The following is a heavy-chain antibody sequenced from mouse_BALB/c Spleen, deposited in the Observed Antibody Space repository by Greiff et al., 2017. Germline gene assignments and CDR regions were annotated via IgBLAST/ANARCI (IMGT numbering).Heavy chain of an antibody. CDR3: ARGYDAWFAY. CDR2: INPGSGGT. Sequence: QVQLKESGAELVRPGTSVKVSCKASGYAFTNYLIEWVKQRPGQGLEWIGVINPGSGGTNYNEKFKGKATLTADKSSSTAYMQLSSLTSDDSAVYFCARGYDAWFAYWGQGTLVTVSA. D-gene: IGHD2-14*01. V-gene: IGHV1-54*01. J-gene: IGHJ3*01. CDR1: GYAFTNYL.